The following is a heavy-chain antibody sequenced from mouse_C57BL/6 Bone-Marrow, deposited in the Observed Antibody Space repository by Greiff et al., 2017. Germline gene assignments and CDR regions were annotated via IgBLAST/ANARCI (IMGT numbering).Heavy chain of an antibody. CDR3: ASRGWLLEEFYYAMDY. D-gene: IGHD2-3*01. CDR1: GFTFSDYY. V-gene: IGHV5-12*01. J-gene: IGHJ4*01. CDR2: ISNGGGST. Sequence: DVKLVESGGGLVQPGGSLKLSCAASGFTFSDYYMYWVRQTPEKRLEWVAYISNGGGSTYYPDTVKGRFTISRDNAKKTLYLQMSRLKSEDTAMYYCASRGWLLEEFYYAMDYWGQGTSVTVSS.